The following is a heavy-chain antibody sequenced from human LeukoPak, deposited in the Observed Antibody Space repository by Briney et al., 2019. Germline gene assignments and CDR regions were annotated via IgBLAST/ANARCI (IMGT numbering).Heavy chain of an antibody. V-gene: IGHV1-18*01. J-gene: IGHJ4*02. CDR2: ISTYNGNT. CDR3: ARDRMDTGTYFDY. CDR1: GYTLTELS. Sequence: GASVKVSCKVSGYTLTELSMHWVRQAPGNGLEWMGWISTYNGNTNYAQKLQGRVTMTTDTSTSTAYMELRSLRSDDTAMYYCARDRMDTGTYFDYWGQGTLVTVSS. D-gene: IGHD5-18*01.